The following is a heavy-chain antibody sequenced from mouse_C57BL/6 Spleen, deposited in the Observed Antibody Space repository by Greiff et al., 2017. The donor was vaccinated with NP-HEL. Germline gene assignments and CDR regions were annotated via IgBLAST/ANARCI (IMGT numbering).Heavy chain of an antibody. J-gene: IGHJ4*01. D-gene: IGHD1-1*01. CDR2: IWGDGST. CDR1: GFSLTSYG. CDR3: AKQGITTVVEGNYYAMDY. Sequence: VKVVESGPGLVAPSQSLSITCTVSGFSLTSYGVSWVRQPPGKGLEWLGVIWGDGSTNYHSALISRLSISKDNSKSQVFLKLNSLQTDDTATYYCAKQGITTVVEGNYYAMDYWGQGTSVTVSS. V-gene: IGHV2-3*01.